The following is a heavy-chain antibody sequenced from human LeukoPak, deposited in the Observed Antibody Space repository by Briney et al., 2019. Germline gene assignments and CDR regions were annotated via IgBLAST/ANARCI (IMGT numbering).Heavy chain of an antibody. Sequence: GGSLRLSCTASGFTFGDYAMSWVRQAPGKGLEWVGLIRSKGYGGTTEYAASVKGRFTISRDDSKSIAYLQMNSLKTEDTAVYYCTRGPVPAAIGPRWFDPWGQGTLVTVSS. CDR1: GFTFGDYA. CDR3: TRGPVPAAIGPRWFDP. D-gene: IGHD2-2*02. CDR2: IRSKGYGGTT. J-gene: IGHJ5*02. V-gene: IGHV3-49*04.